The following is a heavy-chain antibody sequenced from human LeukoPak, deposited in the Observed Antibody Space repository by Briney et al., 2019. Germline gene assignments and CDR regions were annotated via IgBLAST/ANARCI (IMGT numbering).Heavy chain of an antibody. Sequence: SETLSLTCAVSGVSFNDYYWSWVRQTPGRGLEWIREINHSGYTNDSPSLKSRVSLSIGTSTKQFSLHLRSVTVADTGIYYCTRMTTGHDYWGQGTLVTVSS. J-gene: IGHJ4*02. CDR1: GVSFNDYY. V-gene: IGHV4-34*01. D-gene: IGHD4-17*01. CDR2: INHSGYT. CDR3: TRMTTGHDY.